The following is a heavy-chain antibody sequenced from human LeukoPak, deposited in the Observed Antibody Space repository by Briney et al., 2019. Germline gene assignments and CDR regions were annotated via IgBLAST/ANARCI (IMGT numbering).Heavy chain of an antibody. D-gene: IGHD3-10*01. CDR3: AREGFGELYYYYYYMDV. Sequence: GASVKVSCKASGGTFSSYAISWVRQAPGQGLEWMGGIIPIFGTANYAQKFQGRVTITADKSTSTAYMELSSLRSDDTAVYYCAREGFGELYYYYYYMDVWGKGTTVTVSS. CDR2: IIPIFGTA. CDR1: GGTFSSYA. V-gene: IGHV1-69*06. J-gene: IGHJ6*03.